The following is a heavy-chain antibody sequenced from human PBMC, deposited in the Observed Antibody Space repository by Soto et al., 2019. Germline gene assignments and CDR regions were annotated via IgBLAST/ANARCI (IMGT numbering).Heavy chain of an antibody. V-gene: IGHV3-23*01. CDR2: ISVSGGTT. J-gene: IGHJ4*02. Sequence: PGGSLRLSWAASGFTFSYYAMSGVRQAPGKGLEWVSAISVSGGTTYYADSVKGRFTISRDNSKNTMYLQVNSLRAEDTAIYYCAQVMNSGWYLAYWGQGTLVTVSS. D-gene: IGHD6-19*01. CDR3: AQVMNSGWYLAY. CDR1: GFTFSYYA.